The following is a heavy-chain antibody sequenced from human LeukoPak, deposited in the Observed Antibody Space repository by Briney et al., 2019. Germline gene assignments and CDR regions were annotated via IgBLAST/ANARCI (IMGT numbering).Heavy chain of an antibody. CDR1: GFTFSSYE. Sequence: GGSLRLSCAASGFTFSSYEMNWVRQAPGKGLEWVTYISSSGSTIYYADYVKGRFTVSRDNAKSSLYLQMNNLRAEDTALYYCGRDRVGGRGYSLDYLGQGTLVTVSS. CDR3: GRDRVGGRGYSLDY. CDR2: ISSSGSTI. J-gene: IGHJ4*02. V-gene: IGHV3-48*03. D-gene: IGHD5-18*01.